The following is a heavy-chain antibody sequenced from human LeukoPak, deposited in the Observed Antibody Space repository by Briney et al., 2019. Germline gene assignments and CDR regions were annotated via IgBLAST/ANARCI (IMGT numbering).Heavy chain of an antibody. CDR3: ARCYTYGTTWFGGLDV. CDR1: AFTFNTYW. V-gene: IGHV3-74*01. J-gene: IGHJ6*02. CDR2: INSDGSST. D-gene: IGHD3-10*01. Sequence: GGSLRLSCAASAFTFNTYWMHWVRQAPGKGLVWVSRINSDGSSTSYADSVKGRFTISRDNAKNTLYLQMNSLRAEDTAVYYCARCYTYGTTWFGGLDVWGQGTTVTVSS.